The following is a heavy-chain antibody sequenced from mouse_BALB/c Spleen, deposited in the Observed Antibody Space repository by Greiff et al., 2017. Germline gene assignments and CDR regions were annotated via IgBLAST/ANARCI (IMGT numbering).Heavy chain of an antibody. V-gene: IGHV5-12-1*01. Sequence: EVKLMESGGGLVKPGGSLKLSCAASGFAFSSYDMSWVRQTPEKRLEWVAYISSGGGSTYYPDTVKGRFTISRDNAKNTLYLQMSSLKSEDTAMYYCARGDYAMDYWGQGTSVTVSS. CDR1: GFAFSSYD. J-gene: IGHJ4*01. CDR2: ISSGGGST. CDR3: ARGDYAMDY.